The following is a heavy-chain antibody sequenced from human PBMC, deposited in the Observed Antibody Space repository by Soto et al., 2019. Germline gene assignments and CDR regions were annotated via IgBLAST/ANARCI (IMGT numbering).Heavy chain of an antibody. CDR2: INYSGRT. J-gene: IGHJ4*02. CDR3: ARHFGNYGDWAFDF. D-gene: IGHD4-17*01. Sequence: PSETLSLTCTVSVGSISSGSYYWGWIRQPPGKGLEWIATINYSGRTYYNPSLRSRVTISVDTSRDQFSLNLNSVTAADTAVYYCARHFGNYGDWAFDFWGQGTLVTVSS. CDR1: VGSISSGSYY. V-gene: IGHV4-39*01.